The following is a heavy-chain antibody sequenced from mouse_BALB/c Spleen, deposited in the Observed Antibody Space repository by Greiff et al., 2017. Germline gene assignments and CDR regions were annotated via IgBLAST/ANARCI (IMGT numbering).Heavy chain of an antibody. D-gene: IGHD2-4*01. Sequence: DVKLQESGGDLVKPGGSLKLSCAASGFAFSSYDMSWVRQTPEKRLEWVAYISSGGGSTYYPDTVKGRFTISRDNAKNTLYLQMSSLKSEDTAMYYCARQYDYDVRAWFAYWGQGTLVTVSA. J-gene: IGHJ3*01. CDR1: GFAFSSYD. CDR2: ISSGGGST. V-gene: IGHV5-12-1*01. CDR3: ARQYDYDVRAWFAY.